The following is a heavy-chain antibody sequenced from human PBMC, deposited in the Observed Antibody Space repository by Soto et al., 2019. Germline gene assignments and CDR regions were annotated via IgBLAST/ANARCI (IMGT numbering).Heavy chain of an antibody. D-gene: IGHD5-18*01. V-gene: IGHV1-69*13. Sequence: SVKVSCKASGGTFSSYAISWVRQAPGQGLEWMGGIIPIFGTANYAQKFQGRVTITADESTSTAYMELSSLRSEDTAVYYCARDPRIKLWSAYAFDIWGQGTMVTVSS. CDR1: GGTFSSYA. CDR3: ARDPRIKLWSAYAFDI. J-gene: IGHJ3*02. CDR2: IIPIFGTA.